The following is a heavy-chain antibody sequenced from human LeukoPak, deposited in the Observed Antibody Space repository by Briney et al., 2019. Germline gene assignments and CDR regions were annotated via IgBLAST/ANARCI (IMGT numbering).Heavy chain of an antibody. V-gene: IGHV3-23*01. CDR1: GFSFSNYA. D-gene: IGHD3-10*01. CDR3: AKDRDYYGSGTGDY. Sequence: PGGSLRLSCAASGFSFSNYAMSWGRQGPGKGSEWVSVISGSGDNTYYADSVKGRFTISRDNSKNTLYLQMNSLRAEDTAVYYCAKDRDYYGSGTGDYWGQGTLVTVSS. CDR2: ISGSGDNT. J-gene: IGHJ4*02.